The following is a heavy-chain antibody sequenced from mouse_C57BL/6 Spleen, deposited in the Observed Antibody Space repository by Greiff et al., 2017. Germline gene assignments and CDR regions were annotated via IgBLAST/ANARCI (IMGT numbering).Heavy chain of an antibody. J-gene: IGHJ1*03. V-gene: IGHV2-2*01. Sequence: VKLVESGPGLVQPSQSLSITCTVSGFSLTSYGVHWVRQSPGKGLEWLGVIWSGGSTDYNAAFISRLSISKDNSKSQVFFKMNSLQADDTAIYYCARDITTVPHWYFDVWGTGTTVTVSS. CDR1: GFSLTSYG. CDR2: IWSGGST. D-gene: IGHD1-1*01. CDR3: ARDITTVPHWYFDV.